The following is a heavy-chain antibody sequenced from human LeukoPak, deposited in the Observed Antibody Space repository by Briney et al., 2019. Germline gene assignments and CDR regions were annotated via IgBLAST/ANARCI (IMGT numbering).Heavy chain of an antibody. J-gene: IGHJ3*02. D-gene: IGHD6-13*01. CDR1: GFTFSSYA. CDR2: ISGSGGST. Sequence: PGGSLRLACAASGFTFSSYAMSWVRQAPGKWLEWVSAISGSGGSTYYADSVKGRFTISRDNSKNTLYLQMNSLRAEDTAVYYCATLRYSSNRSAFGIWGQGTMVTVSS. V-gene: IGHV3-23*01. CDR3: ATLRYSSNRSAFGI.